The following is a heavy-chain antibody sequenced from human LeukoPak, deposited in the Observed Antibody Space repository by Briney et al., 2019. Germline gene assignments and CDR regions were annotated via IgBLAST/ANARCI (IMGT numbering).Heavy chain of an antibody. CDR1: GGSISHDNW. Sequence: PSETLSLTCVVSGGSISHDNWWSWVRQPPGKGLGWIGEIYHSGSSNYNPSIKGRVTISVDKSRNQFSLRLSSVTAADTAVYYCARRHYEILSGYPSWGQGILVTVSS. D-gene: IGHD3-9*01. CDR2: IYHSGSS. CDR3: ARRHYEILSGYPS. J-gene: IGHJ4*02. V-gene: IGHV4-4*02.